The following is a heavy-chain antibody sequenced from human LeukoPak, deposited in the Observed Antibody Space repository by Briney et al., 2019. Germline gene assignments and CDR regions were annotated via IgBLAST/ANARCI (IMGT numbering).Heavy chain of an antibody. CDR3: GAIWFGELRFDAFDI. CDR2: ISGSGGST. V-gene: IGHV3-23*01. J-gene: IGHJ3*02. CDR1: GFTFSSYA. Sequence: PGGSLRLSYAASGFTFSSYAMSWVRQAPGKGLEWVSAISGSGGSTYYADSVKGRFTISRDNSKNTLYLQMNSLRAEDTAVYYCGAIWFGELRFDAFDIWGQGTMVTVSS. D-gene: IGHD3-10*01.